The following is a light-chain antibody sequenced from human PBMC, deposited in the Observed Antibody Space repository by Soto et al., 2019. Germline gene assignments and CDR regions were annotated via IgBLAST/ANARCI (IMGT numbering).Light chain of an antibody. V-gene: IGKV1-12*01. Sequence: DIQMPQSPSSVSASVGDRVTITCRARQSISTWLAWYQQIPGKAPKLLIYGASGVLSGVPSRFSGSGSGKDFTLTICSLQPADFATYYCQQAHSLPIGFGQGTRLEIE. J-gene: IGKJ5*01. CDR3: QQAHSLPIG. CDR1: QSISTW. CDR2: GAS.